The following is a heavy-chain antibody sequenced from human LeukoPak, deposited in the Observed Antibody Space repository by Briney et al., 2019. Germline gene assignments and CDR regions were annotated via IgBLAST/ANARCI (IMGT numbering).Heavy chain of an antibody. CDR3: ASNGVTTDFDY. CDR1: GVTLSSYA. CDR2: IYSGGST. J-gene: IGHJ4*02. Sequence: GGSLRLSCAASGVTLSSYAMSWVRQAPGKGLEWVSVIYSGGSTYYADSVKGRFTISRDNSKNTLYLQMNSLRAEDTAVYYCASNGVTTDFDYWGQGTLVTVSS. V-gene: IGHV3-53*01. D-gene: IGHD4-11*01.